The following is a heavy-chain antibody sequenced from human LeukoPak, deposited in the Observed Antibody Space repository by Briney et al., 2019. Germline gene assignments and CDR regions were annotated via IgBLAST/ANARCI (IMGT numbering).Heavy chain of an antibody. J-gene: IGHJ4*02. CDR3: ARFTVTTSFDY. CDR1: GFTFSSYE. Sequence: GGSLRLSCAASGFTFSSYEMNWVRQAPGKGLEWVSYISSSGSTIYYADSVKGRFTISRDNAKNSLYLQMNSLRAEDTAVYYCARFTVTTSFDYWGQGTLVTVSS. CDR2: ISSSGSTI. D-gene: IGHD4-17*01. V-gene: IGHV3-48*03.